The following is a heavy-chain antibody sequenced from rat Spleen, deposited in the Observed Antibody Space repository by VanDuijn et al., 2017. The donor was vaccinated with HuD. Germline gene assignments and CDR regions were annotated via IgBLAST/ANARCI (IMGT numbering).Heavy chain of an antibody. D-gene: IGHD1-2*01. CDR3: TRVGYSSYLRYFDY. V-gene: IGHV2-43*01. CDR1: GFSLTRYD. CDR2: IWTGGTT. J-gene: IGHJ2*01. Sequence: QVQLKESGPGLVQPSQTLSLTCTVSGFSLTRYDISWVRQPPGKGLEWMGVIWTGGTTAYNSLLKSRLSISRDTSKSQVFLKMNSLQTEDTATYYCTRVGYSSYLRYFDYWGQGVMVTVSS.